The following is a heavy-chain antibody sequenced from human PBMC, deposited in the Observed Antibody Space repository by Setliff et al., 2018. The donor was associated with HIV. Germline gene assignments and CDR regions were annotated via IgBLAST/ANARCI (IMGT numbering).Heavy chain of an antibody. J-gene: IGHJ6*02. V-gene: IGHV1-3*01. CDR3: AREGSGWYLTSYYYYGMDV. CDR1: GYTFTSYA. CDR2: INAGTGNT. D-gene: IGHD6-19*01. Sequence: ASVKVSCKASGYTFTSYAMHWVRQAPGQRLEWMGWINAGTGNTKYSQKFQGRVTITRDTSASTAYMELSSLRSEDTAVYYCAREGSGWYLTSYYYYGMDVWGQGTTVTVSS.